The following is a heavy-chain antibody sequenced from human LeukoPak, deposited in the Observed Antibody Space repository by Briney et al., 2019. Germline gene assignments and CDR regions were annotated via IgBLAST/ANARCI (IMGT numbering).Heavy chain of an antibody. Sequence: SGGSLRLSCAASGFTFSNAWMSWVRQAPGKGLEWVGRIKSKTDGGTTDYAAPVKGRFTISRDDSKNTLYLQMNGLKTEDTAVYYCTTGDPMVRGVLDYWGQGTLVTVSS. CDR1: GFTFSNAW. V-gene: IGHV3-15*01. CDR3: TTGDPMVRGVLDY. CDR2: IKSKTDGGTT. D-gene: IGHD3-10*01. J-gene: IGHJ4*02.